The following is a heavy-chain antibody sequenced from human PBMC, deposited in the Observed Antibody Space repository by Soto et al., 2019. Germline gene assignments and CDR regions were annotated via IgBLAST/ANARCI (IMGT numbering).Heavy chain of an antibody. J-gene: IGHJ5*02. CDR3: ARGLGVANNWFDP. CDR2: IIPMFGTI. V-gene: IGHV1-69*13. D-gene: IGHD2-21*01. CDR1: GGTFNSYA. Sequence: GASVKVSCKASGGTFNSYAINWVRQAPGQGLEWMGGIIPMFGTINYARKFQARVTITADESTSTAYMELSSLRSEDTAVYYCARGLGVANNWFDPWGQGTLVTVSS.